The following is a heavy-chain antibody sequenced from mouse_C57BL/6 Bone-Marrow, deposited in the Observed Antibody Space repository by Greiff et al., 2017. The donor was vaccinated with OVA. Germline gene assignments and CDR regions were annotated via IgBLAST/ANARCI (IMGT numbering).Heavy chain of an antibody. CDR3: ASLYGSSFYYAMDY. Sequence: VQLQQSGPVLVKPGASVKMSCKASGYTFTDYYMNWVKQSHGKSLEWIGVINPYNGGTSYNQKFKGKATLTVDKSSSTAYMELNSLTSEYSAVYYCASLYGSSFYYAMDYWGQGTSVTVSS. CDR2: INPYNGGT. D-gene: IGHD1-1*01. CDR1: GYTFTDYY. J-gene: IGHJ4*01. V-gene: IGHV1-19*01.